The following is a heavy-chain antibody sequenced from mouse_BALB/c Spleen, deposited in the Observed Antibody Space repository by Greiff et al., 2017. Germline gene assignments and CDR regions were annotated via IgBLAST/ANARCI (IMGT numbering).Heavy chain of an antibody. Sequence: LQQPGAELVKPGASVKMSCKASGYTFTSYNMHWVKQTPGQGLEWIGAIYPGNGDTSYNQKFKGKATLTADKSSSTAYMQLSSLTSEDSAVYYCARGGLRRGWYFDVWGAGTTVTVSS. D-gene: IGHD2-4*01. CDR3: ARGGLRRGWYFDV. V-gene: IGHV1-12*01. CDR2: IYPGNGDT. CDR1: GYTFTSYN. J-gene: IGHJ1*01.